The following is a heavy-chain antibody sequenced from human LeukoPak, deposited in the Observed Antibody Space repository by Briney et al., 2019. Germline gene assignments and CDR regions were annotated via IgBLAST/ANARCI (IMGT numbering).Heavy chain of an antibody. D-gene: IGHD3-16*02. CDR2: IKQDGSEK. V-gene: IGHV3-7*01. CDR1: GFTFSNYW. Sequence: GGSLRLSCAASGFTFSNYWMNWVRQAPGKGLEWVANIKQDGSEKYYVDSVKGRFTISRDNAKNSLYLQMNSLRAEDTAVYYCAREGDYDYVWGSYRVSWFPYPHAFDIWGQGTMVTVSS. CDR3: AREGDYDYVWGSYRVSWFPYPHAFDI. J-gene: IGHJ3*02.